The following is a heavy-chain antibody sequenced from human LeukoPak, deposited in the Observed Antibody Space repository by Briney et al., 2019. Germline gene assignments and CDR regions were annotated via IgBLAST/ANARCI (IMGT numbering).Heavy chain of an antibody. CDR2: IYYSGST. CDR3: ARSLDTAMVYGY. V-gene: IGHV4-39*01. D-gene: IGHD5-18*01. J-gene: IGHJ4*02. CDR1: GGSISSSSYY. Sequence: SETLSLTCTVSGGSISSSSYYWGWIRQPPGKGLEWIGSIYYSGSTYYNPSLKSRVTISVDTSKNQFSLKLSSVTAADTAVYYCARSLDTAMVYGYWGQGTLVTVSS.